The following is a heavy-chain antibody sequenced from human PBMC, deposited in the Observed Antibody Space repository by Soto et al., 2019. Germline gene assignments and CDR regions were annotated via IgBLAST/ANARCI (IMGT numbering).Heavy chain of an antibody. CDR3: ARHGYNYGGGYFDY. V-gene: IGHV3-66*04. CDR2: IYSGGST. J-gene: IGHJ4*02. D-gene: IGHD5-18*01. Sequence: EVQLVESGGGLVQPGGSLRLSCAASGVTVSSNYMSWVHQAPGKELEWVSVIYSGGSTYYADSVKGRFTISRDNSKNTLYLQMNSLRAEDTAVYYCARHGYNYGGGYFDYWGQGTLVTVSS. CDR1: GVTVSSNY.